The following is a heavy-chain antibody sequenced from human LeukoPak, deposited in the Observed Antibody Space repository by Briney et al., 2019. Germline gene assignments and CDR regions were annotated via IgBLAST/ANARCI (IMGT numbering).Heavy chain of an antibody. V-gene: IGHV3-48*01. CDR3: SRFKTWGYKTIDY. J-gene: IGHJ4*02. D-gene: IGHD5-18*01. Sequence: GGSLRLSCAASGFTFNAFGMNWVRQAPGKGLEWVSYIGTTSGAIYYADSVKGRFTISRDSAKNSLYLQMNSLRAEDTAVYYCSRFKTWGYKTIDYWGQGTLVTVSS. CDR2: IGTTSGAI. CDR1: GFTFNAFG.